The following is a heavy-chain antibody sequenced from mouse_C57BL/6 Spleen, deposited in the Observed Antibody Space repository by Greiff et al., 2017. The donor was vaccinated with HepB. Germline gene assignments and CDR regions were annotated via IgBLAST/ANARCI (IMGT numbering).Heavy chain of an antibody. J-gene: IGHJ3*01. CDR1: GFSLTSYG. CDR3: ARQYDYDGAWFAY. D-gene: IGHD2-4*01. CDR2: IWSDGST. V-gene: IGHV2-6-1*01. Sequence: QVQLKESGPGLVAPSQSLSITCTVSGFSLTSYGVHWVRQPPGKGLEWLVVIWSDGSTTYNSALNSRLSISKDNSKSQVVLKMNSLQTDDTAMYYWARQYDYDGAWFAYWGQGTLVTVSA.